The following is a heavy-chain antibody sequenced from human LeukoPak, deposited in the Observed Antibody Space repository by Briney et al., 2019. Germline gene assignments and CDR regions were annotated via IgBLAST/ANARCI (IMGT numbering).Heavy chain of an antibody. CDR1: GGSITSYY. CDR3: ARSDGYGLVDI. CDR2: IYTTGST. J-gene: IGHJ3*02. V-gene: IGHV4-4*07. Sequence: SETLSLTCTVSGGSITSYYWSWIRQPAGKGLEWIGRIYTTGSTTYNPSLKSRVTMSVDTSKNQFSLKLSSVTAADTAVYYCARSDGYGLVDIWGQGTMVTVSS. D-gene: IGHD3-10*01.